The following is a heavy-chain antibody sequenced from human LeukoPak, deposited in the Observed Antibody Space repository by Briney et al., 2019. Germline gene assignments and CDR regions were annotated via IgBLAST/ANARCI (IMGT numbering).Heavy chain of an antibody. CDR2: ISTSSSYI. D-gene: IGHD6-13*01. J-gene: IGHJ6*02. Sequence: GGSLRLSCAASGFTFSSYSMNWVRQAPGKGLEWVSSISTSSSYIYYADSVRGRFTISRDNAKNSLYLQMNSLRAEDTAVYYCAKLSRSTNIAAAGPYYYYGMDVWGQGTTVTVSS. CDR3: AKLSRSTNIAAAGPYYYYGMDV. CDR1: GFTFSSYS. V-gene: IGHV3-21*01.